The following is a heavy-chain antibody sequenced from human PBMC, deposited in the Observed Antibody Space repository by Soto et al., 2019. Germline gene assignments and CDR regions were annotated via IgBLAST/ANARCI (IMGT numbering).Heavy chain of an antibody. J-gene: IGHJ6*02. Sequence: QVQLVQSGAEVKKPGSSVNVSCKASGGTFSSYAISWVRQAPGQGLEWMGGIIPIFGTANYAQKFQGRVTITADESTSTAYMELSSLRSEDTAVYYCATRRDGYNYYYYGMDVWGQGTTVTVSS. CDR3: ATRRDGYNYYYYGMDV. CDR1: GGTFSSYA. V-gene: IGHV1-69*01. CDR2: IIPIFGTA. D-gene: IGHD5-12*01.